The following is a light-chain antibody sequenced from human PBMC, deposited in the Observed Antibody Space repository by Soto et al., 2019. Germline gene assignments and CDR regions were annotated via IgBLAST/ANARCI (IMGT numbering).Light chain of an antibody. CDR1: QSISSW. J-gene: IGKJ1*01. V-gene: IGKV1-5*03. CDR2: RAS. Sequence: DIQMTQSPSTLSASVGDRVTITCRASQSISSWLAWYQRKPGKAPKLLIYRASILESGVPSRFSGSGSGTEFTLTISSLQPDDFATYYCQQYNGYPWTFGQGTKVEVK. CDR3: QQYNGYPWT.